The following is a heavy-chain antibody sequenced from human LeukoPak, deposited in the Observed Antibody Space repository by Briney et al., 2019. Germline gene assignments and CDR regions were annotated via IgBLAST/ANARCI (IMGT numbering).Heavy chain of an antibody. CDR1: GGSFSGYY. V-gene: IGHV4-34*01. CDR3: ARHNKWFGELLSFDY. D-gene: IGHD3-10*01. Sequence: PSETLSLTCAVYGGSFSGYYWSWIRQPPGKGLEWIGEINHSGSTNYNPSLKSRVTISVDTSKNQFSLKLSSVTAADTAVYYCARHNKWFGELLSFDYWGQGTLVTVSS. J-gene: IGHJ4*02. CDR2: INHSGST.